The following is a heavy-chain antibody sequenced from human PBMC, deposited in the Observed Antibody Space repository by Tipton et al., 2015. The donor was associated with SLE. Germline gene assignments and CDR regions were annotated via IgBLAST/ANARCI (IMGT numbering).Heavy chain of an antibody. CDR3: AKACSTADAFDI. V-gene: IGHV3-30*02. D-gene: IGHD2-2*01. Sequence: SLRLSCAASGFTFSSYGMHWVRQAPGKGLEWVAFIRYDGSNKYYADSVKGRFTISRDNSKNTLYLQMNSLRAEDTAVYYCAKACSTADAFDIWGQGTMVTVSS. CDR1: GFTFSSYG. J-gene: IGHJ3*02. CDR2: IRYDGSNK.